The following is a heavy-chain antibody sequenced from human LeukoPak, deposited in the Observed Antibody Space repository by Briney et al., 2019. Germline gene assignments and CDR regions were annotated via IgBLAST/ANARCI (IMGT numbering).Heavy chain of an antibody. CDR2: IGTAGDT. V-gene: IGHV3-13*01. CDR1: GFTFSSYD. J-gene: IGHJ4*02. CDR3: ARGGGGTTYYYGSGSYYYDY. Sequence: GGSLRLSCAASGFTFSSYDMHWVRQATGKGLDWVSAIGTAGDTYYPGSVKGRFTISRENAKNSLYLQMNSLRAGDTAVNYCARGGGGTTYYYGSGSYYYDYWGQGTLVTVSS. D-gene: IGHD3-10*01.